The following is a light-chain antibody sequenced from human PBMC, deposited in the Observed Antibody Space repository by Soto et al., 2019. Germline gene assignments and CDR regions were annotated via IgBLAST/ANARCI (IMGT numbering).Light chain of an antibody. V-gene: IGKV1-16*01. CDR1: QTNNNY. CDR3: QQYNTFLT. Sequence: RMTESQSSLAGAVGDTVAITFRASQTNNNYLNWYQLKPGKAPKLLIYAASSLQSGVPSRFSGSGFGTEFTLTISSLQPDDLGTYYCQQYNTFLTFGGGTKVDIK. J-gene: IGKJ4*01. CDR2: AAS.